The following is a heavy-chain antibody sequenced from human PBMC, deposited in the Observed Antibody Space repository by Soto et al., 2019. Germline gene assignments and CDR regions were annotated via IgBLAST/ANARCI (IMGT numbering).Heavy chain of an antibody. J-gene: IGHJ6*02. CDR3: ARDPLAHYGMDV. CDR1: GYTFTSYA. Sequence: ASVKVSCKASGYTFTSYAMHWVRQAPGQRLEWMGRIIPILGIASYAQKFQGRVTITADKSTSTAYMELSSLRSEDTAVYYCARDPLAHYGMDVWGQGTTVTVSS. CDR2: IIPILGIA. V-gene: IGHV1-69*04.